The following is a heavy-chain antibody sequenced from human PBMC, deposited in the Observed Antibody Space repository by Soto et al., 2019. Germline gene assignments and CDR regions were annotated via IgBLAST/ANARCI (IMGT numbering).Heavy chain of an antibody. V-gene: IGHV1-69*02. CDR2: IIPILGIA. D-gene: IGHD6-19*01. J-gene: IGHJ4*02. CDR1: GGTFSSYT. Sequence: SVKVSCKASGGTFSSYTISWVRQAPGQGLEWMGRIIPILGIANYAQKFQGRVTITADKSTSTAYMELSSLRSEDTAVYYCARGTSSGWYYFDYWGQGTLVTVSS. CDR3: ARGTSSGWYYFDY.